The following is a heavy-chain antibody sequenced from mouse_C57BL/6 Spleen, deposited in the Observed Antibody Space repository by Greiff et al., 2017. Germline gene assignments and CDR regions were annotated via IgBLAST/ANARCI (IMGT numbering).Heavy chain of an antibody. CDR3: ARGRRNFDY. J-gene: IGHJ2*02. CDR2: IRSGSSTI. D-gene: IGHD2-12*01. Sequence: EVKLMESGGGLVKPGGSLKLSCAASGFTFRDYGMHWVRQAPEKGLEWVAYIRSGSSTIYYADTVKGRFTISRDNAKNTLFLQMTSLRSEDTAMYYCARGRRNFDYWGQGTSLTVSS. CDR1: GFTFRDYG. V-gene: IGHV5-17*01.